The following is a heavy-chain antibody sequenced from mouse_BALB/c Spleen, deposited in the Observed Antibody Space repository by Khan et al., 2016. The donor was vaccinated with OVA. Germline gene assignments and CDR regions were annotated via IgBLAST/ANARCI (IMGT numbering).Heavy chain of an antibody. CDR3: ARSPYRYAFAY. CDR2: MIYTGYT. Sequence: MQLEESGPSLVKPSQTLSLTCSVTGDSITSGYWSWIRKFPGNKLEYMGYMIYTGYTDYNPSLKSRLAITRHTSKNQYYLQWNTVTTEDTATYHCARSPYRYAFAYWGHGTLVTVSA. D-gene: IGHD2-14*01. V-gene: IGHV3-8*02. J-gene: IGHJ3*01. CDR1: GDSITSGY.